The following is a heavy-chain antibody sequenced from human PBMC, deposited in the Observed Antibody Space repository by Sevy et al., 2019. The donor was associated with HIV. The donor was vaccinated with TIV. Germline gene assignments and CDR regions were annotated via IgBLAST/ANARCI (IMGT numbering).Heavy chain of an antibody. D-gene: IGHD3-10*01. CDR2: ISSSGSTI. J-gene: IGHJ4*02. V-gene: IGHV3-48*03. Sequence: GGSLRLSCAASGFTFSSYEMNWVRQAPGKGLEWLSYISSSGSTIYYADSVKGRFTISRDNAKNSLYLQMNSLRAEDTAVYYCARDRHGSGGFDYWGQGTLVTVSS. CDR3: ARDRHGSGGFDY. CDR1: GFTFSSYE.